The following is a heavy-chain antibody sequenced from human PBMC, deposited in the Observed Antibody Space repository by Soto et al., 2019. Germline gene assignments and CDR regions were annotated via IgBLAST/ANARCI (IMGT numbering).Heavy chain of an antibody. CDR2: MNPNSGNT. V-gene: IGHV1-8*01. Sequence: GASVKVSCKASGYTFTSYDINWVRQATGQGLEWMGWMNPNSGNTGYAQKFQGRVTMTRNTSISTAYMELSSLRSEDTAVYYCARGFSAYDFWSGYYSWFDPWGQGTLVTVSS. CDR1: GYTFTSYD. D-gene: IGHD3-3*01. J-gene: IGHJ5*02. CDR3: ARGFSAYDFWSGYYSWFDP.